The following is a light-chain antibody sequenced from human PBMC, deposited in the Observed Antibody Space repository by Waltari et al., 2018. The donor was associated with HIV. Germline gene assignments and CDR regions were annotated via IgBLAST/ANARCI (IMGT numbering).Light chain of an antibody. J-gene: IGLJ1*01. CDR1: SSDVGGSNY. Sequence: SALTQTRSVSGPPAQSVTISCTGTSSDVGGSNYVTCYPQHPGKAPKLISYDVTKRPAAVPDLFTGSKSADTASLTMSGLQAENDADYYCCSYAGSKTSVFGSGTKITVL. CDR3: CSYAGSKTSV. V-gene: IGLV2-11*01. CDR2: DVT.